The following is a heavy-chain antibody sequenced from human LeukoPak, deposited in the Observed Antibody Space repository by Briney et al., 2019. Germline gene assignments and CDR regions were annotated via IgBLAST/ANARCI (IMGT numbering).Heavy chain of an antibody. CDR1: GFTFDDYA. CDR3: AKRRGYSYQIDY. V-gene: IGHV3-9*01. D-gene: IGHD5-18*01. J-gene: IGHJ4*02. CDR2: ISWNSGSI. Sequence: GGSLRLSCAASGFTFDDYAMHWVRQAPGKGLEWVSGISWNSGSIGYADSVKGRFTISRDNAKNSLYLQMNSLRAEDTALYYCAKRRGYSYQIDYWGQGTLVTVSS.